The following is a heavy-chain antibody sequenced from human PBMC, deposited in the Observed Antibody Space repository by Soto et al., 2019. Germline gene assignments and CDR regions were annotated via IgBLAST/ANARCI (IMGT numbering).Heavy chain of an antibody. J-gene: IGHJ4*02. CDR2: INHSGST. CDR3: ARADYDILTGDRDFDY. D-gene: IGHD3-9*01. CDR1: DGSCSGYY. V-gene: IGHV4-34*01. Sequence: SETLSLTCGVDDGSCSGYYWSWIRQPPGKGLEWIGEINHSGSTNYNPSLKSRVTISVDTSKNQFSLKLSSVTAADTAVYYCARADYDILTGDRDFDYWGQGTLVTVSS.